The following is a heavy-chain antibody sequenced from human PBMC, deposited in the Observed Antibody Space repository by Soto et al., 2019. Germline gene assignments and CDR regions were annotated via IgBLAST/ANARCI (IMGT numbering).Heavy chain of an antibody. J-gene: IGHJ6*02. V-gene: IGHV1-18*04. CDR2: INNYNGHT. CDR1: GYSFSKFG. Sequence: ASGKVTCKDSGYSFSKFGIGLLRQAPVRVFEWVGWINNYNGHTNFAPKFKGRVSLTRDSSATTAYMELSSLTPDDSAIYFCARAEGMAPYYSYAMDVWGQGTAVTVSS. CDR3: ARAEGMAPYYSYAMDV.